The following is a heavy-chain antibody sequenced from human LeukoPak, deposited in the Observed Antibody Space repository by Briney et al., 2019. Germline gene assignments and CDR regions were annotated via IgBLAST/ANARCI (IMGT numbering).Heavy chain of an antibody. J-gene: IGHJ6*02. V-gene: IGHV1-8*01. CDR1: GYTFTSYD. CDR2: LNPNSGNT. Sequence: ASVKVSCKASGYTFTSYDINWVRQATGQGLEWMGWLNPNSGNTGYAQKFQGRVTMTRNTSISTAYMELSSLRSEDTAVYYCAGVRRVYYYYGMDVWGQGTTVTVSS. CDR3: AGVRRVYYYYGMDV.